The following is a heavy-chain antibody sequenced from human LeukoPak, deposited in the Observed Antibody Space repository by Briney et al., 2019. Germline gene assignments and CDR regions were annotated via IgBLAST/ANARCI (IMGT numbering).Heavy chain of an antibody. Sequence: GGSLRLSCAASGFTFTDYAMSWVRQAPGKGLEWVGRIKSKTDGGTTDYAAPVKGGFTISRDDSKNTLYLQMNSLKTEDTAVYYCTTEGGGYSVDYWGQGTLVTVSS. CDR3: TTEGGGYSVDY. D-gene: IGHD3-16*02. J-gene: IGHJ4*02. CDR1: GFTFTDYA. V-gene: IGHV3-15*01. CDR2: IKSKTDGGTT.